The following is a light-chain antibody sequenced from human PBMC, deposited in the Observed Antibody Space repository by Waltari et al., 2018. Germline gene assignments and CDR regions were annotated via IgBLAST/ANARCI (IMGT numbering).Light chain of an antibody. J-gene: IGKJ5*01. CDR3: QQYYSTPIT. V-gene: IGKV4-1*01. CDR1: QSVFYSSNNKNY. Sequence: DIVMTQSPDSLAVSLGERATINCKSSQSVFYSSNNKNYLAWYQQKPGQPPKLLIYWASTRESGVPDQFSGSGSGTYFTLTISSLQAEDVAVYYCQQYYSTPITFGQGTRLEIK. CDR2: WAS.